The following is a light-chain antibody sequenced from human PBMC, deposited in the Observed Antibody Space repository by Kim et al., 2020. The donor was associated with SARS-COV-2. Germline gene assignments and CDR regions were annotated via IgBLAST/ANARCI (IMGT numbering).Light chain of an antibody. Sequence: VMTQSPVTLSVSPGERATLSCRASQSVDSDLVWYQQKPGQAPRLLIYDASTRATAIPGRFSGHGSGTEFTLTINSLQSEDFAVYYCQKYHNWPRTFGQGTKVDIK. V-gene: IGKV3-15*01. CDR3: QKYHNWPRT. J-gene: IGKJ1*01. CDR1: QSVDSD. CDR2: DAS.